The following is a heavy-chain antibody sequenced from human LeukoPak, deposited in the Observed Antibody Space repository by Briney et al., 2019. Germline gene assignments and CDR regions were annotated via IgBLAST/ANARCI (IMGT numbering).Heavy chain of an antibody. D-gene: IGHD3-22*01. Sequence: PGGSLRLTCAASGFTFSSYAMHWVRQAPGKGLEWVAVISYDGSNKYYADSVKGRFTISRDNSKNTLYLQMNSLRAEDTAVYYCARGGLYYDRPLGHWGQGTLVTVSS. CDR2: ISYDGSNK. J-gene: IGHJ1*01. CDR3: ARGGLYYDRPLGH. V-gene: IGHV3-30-3*01. CDR1: GFTFSSYA.